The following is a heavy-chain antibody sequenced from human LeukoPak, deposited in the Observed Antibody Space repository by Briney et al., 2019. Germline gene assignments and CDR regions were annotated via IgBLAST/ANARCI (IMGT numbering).Heavy chain of an antibody. V-gene: IGHV3-48*03. D-gene: IGHD6-19*01. CDR3: ARTGYVTGWHYFDY. CDR1: GFTFSNYE. Sequence: GGSLRLSCAASGFTFSNYEMNWVRQAPGKGLEWVSYISSDGSTIYYVDSVKGRFTISRDNAKNTLYLQMNSLRAEDTAVYYCARTGYVTGWHYFDYWGQGTLVTVSS. J-gene: IGHJ4*02. CDR2: ISSDGSTI.